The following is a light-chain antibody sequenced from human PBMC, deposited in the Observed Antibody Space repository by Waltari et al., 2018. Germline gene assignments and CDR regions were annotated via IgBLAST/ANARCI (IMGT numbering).Light chain of an antibody. V-gene: IGKV3D-15*01. CDR1: QSIATD. CDR2: HAS. Sequence: EVVLTQSPATLPVSRGERATLSCRASQSIATDLAWYQHKPGQAPRLLIYHASTRATAIPTRFRGSGSGTDFTLTISGLQSEDSAVYYCQQYNRWPPLTFGGGTKVEI. J-gene: IGKJ4*01. CDR3: QQYNRWPPLT.